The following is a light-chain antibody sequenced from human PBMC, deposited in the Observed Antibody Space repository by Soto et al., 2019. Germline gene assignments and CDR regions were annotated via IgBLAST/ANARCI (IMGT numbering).Light chain of an antibody. CDR1: QDITNY. Sequence: DIPMTQSPSSLAASVGDSVTITGQASQDITNYLNWYQQKPGKAPKLLIYDASNLQTGVPSRFSGSGSGTDFTLTISGLQPEDTATYHCQQYDILPVTFGQGTRLEIK. CDR2: DAS. J-gene: IGKJ2*01. CDR3: QQYDILPVT. V-gene: IGKV1-33*01.